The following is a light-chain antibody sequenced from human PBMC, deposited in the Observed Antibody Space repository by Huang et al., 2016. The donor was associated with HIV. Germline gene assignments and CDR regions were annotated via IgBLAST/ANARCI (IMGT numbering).Light chain of an antibody. CDR2: GAS. J-gene: IGKJ1*01. V-gene: IGKV3D-15*01. CDR1: QGVSNN. CDR3: QHYNNWPPWT. Sequence: EIVMTQSPATLSVSPGERATISCRASQGVSNNIAWYQQKPGQTPRLLIHGASTRATGIAAKCSGRGSGTDFTLTITSLQPEDSAVYYCQHYNNWPPWTFGPGTQVEI.